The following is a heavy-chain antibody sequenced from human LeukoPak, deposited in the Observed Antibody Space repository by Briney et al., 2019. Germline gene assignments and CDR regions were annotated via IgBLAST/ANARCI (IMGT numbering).Heavy chain of an antibody. D-gene: IGHD6-19*01. J-gene: IGHJ4*02. CDR1: GFTFSTFA. CDR2: IFPSGGEI. CDR3: AKDRRSVADGFDY. Sequence: PGGSLRLSCAASGFTFSTFAMIWVRQPPGKGLEWVSSIFPSGGEIHYADSVRGRFTISRDNSKSTLSLQMNSLRAEDTAVYYCAKDRRSVADGFDYWGQGTLVTVSS. V-gene: IGHV3-23*01.